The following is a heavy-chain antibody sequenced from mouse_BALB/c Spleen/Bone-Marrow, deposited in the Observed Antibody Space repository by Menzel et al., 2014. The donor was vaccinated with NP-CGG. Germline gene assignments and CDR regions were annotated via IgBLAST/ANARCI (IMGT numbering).Heavy chain of an antibody. CDR1: GYSFTSYW. CDR3: TLLVKEDFDY. D-gene: IGHD1-1*01. CDR2: FYPGNSDT. Sequence: EVQLQQSGPVLARPGASVKMSCKASGYSFTSYWMHWVKQRPGQGLEWIGAFYPGNSDTTYNQKFKGKAKLTAVTSASTAYMELSSLTNGDSAVYYCTLLVKEDFDYWGQGTLVTVSA. J-gene: IGHJ3*01. V-gene: IGHV1-5*01.